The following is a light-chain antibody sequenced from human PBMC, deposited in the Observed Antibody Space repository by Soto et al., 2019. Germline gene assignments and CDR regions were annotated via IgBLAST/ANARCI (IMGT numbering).Light chain of an antibody. J-gene: IGKJ1*01. V-gene: IGKV1-5*03. Sequence: DIQMTQSPSTLSASIGDRVTITCRASQSISNWLAWYQQKPGKAPKLLIYKASSLEGGVPSRFSGSASGTEFTLTISSLQPDDFAPSYYQHYDGFPWTFGQGTKVEIK. CDR1: QSISNW. CDR3: QHYDGFPWT. CDR2: KAS.